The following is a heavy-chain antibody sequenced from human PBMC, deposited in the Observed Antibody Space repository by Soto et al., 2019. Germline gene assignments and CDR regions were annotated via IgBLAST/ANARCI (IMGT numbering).Heavy chain of an antibody. V-gene: IGHV1-69*01. Sequence: QVQLVQSGAEVKKPGSSVKVSCKASGGTFSSFPIAWVRQAPGQGLEWVGGIMPIFGTTKYAQNFRDRVTIYADESTRTAYMELSSLRFEDTAVYYCAMIEYSSGSDYWGQGTLVTVFS. D-gene: IGHD6-19*01. CDR3: AMIEYSSGSDY. CDR2: IMPIFGTT. J-gene: IGHJ4*02. CDR1: GGTFSSFP.